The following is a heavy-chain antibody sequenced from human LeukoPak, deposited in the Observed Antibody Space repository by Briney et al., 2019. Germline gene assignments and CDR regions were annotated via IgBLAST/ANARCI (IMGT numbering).Heavy chain of an antibody. J-gene: IGHJ5*02. V-gene: IGHV3-11*01. CDR3: ARDLKLEQQLVRAGRLGFDP. CDR2: ISSSGSTI. D-gene: IGHD6-13*01. Sequence: GGSLRLSCAASGFTFSDYYMSWIRQAPGKGLEWVSYISSSGSTIYYADSVKGRFTISRDNAKNSLYLQMNSLRAEDTAVYYCARDLKLEQQLVRAGRLGFDPWGQGTLVTVSS. CDR1: GFTFSDYY.